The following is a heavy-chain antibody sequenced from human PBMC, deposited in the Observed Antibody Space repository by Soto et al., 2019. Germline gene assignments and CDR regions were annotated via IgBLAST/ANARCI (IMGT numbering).Heavy chain of an antibody. CDR1: GYTFTSYG. V-gene: IGHV1-18*01. CDR3: ARDRIAAAPYYYYYSGMDV. J-gene: IGHJ6*02. CDR2: ISAYNGNT. Sequence: QVQLVQSGAEVKKPGASVKVSCKASGYTFTSYGISWVRQAPGQGLEWMGWISAYNGNTNYAQKLQGRVTMTTDTSTSTAYMELRSLRSDDTAVYYCARDRIAAAPYYYYYSGMDVWGQGTTVTVSS. D-gene: IGHD6-13*01.